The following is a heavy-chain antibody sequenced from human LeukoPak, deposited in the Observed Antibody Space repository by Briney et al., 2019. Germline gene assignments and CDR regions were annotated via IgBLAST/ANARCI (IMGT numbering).Heavy chain of an antibody. CDR3: ARDFHRFGEYYDSSGYYDY. Sequence: GASVKVSCKASNYTFTSYGISWVRQAPGQGLEWMGWINPNSGGTNYAQKFQGRVTMTRDTSISTAYMELSRLRSDDTAVYYCARDFHRFGEYYDSSGYYDYWGQGTLVTVSS. J-gene: IGHJ4*02. V-gene: IGHV1-2*02. CDR2: INPNSGGT. CDR1: NYTFTSYG. D-gene: IGHD3-22*01.